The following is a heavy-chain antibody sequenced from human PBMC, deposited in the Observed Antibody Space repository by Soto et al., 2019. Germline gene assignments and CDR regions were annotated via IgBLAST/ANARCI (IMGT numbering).Heavy chain of an antibody. CDR3: GRGGRYSGYG. CDR2: INHSGST. V-gene: IGHV4-34*01. D-gene: IGHD5-12*01. J-gene: IGHJ4*02. Sequence: ASETLSLTCAVYGGSFSGYYWSWIRQPPGKGLEWIGEINHSGSTNYNPSLKSRVTISVDASKNQFSLKLSSVTAADTAVYYCGRGGRYSGYGWGQGTLVTVSS. CDR1: GGSFSGYY.